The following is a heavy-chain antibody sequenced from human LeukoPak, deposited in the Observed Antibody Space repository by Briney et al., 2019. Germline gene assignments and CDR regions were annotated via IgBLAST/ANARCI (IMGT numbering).Heavy chain of an antibody. CDR2: INTDGSET. J-gene: IGHJ4*02. CDR1: GFTFSASW. Sequence: GGSLGLSCAASGFTFSASWMSWVRQAPGKGLEWVANINTDGSETYYVDSVRGRFTISRDNAKKSLYLQMDSLSEADTAIYYCARDPAAWDYWGQGTLVTVSP. V-gene: IGHV3-7*01. D-gene: IGHD6-13*01. CDR3: ARDPAAWDY.